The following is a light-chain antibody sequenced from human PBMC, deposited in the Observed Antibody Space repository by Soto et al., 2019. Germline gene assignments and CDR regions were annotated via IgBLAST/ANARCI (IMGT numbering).Light chain of an antibody. Sequence: DIQMTQYPSTLSASVGDRVIITCRASQSISRWLAWYQQKPGKAPKLLIYKVSTLESGVPSRFSGSGSGTEFTRTISSLQPDEFATYNCPQYDDYALYTFGQGTKRENK. CDR2: KVS. CDR3: PQYDDYALYT. CDR1: QSISRW. J-gene: IGKJ2*01. V-gene: IGKV1-5*03.